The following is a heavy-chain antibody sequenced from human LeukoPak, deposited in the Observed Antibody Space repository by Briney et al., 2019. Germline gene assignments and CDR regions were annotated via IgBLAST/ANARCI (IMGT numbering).Heavy chain of an antibody. V-gene: IGHV3-7*01. J-gene: IGHJ4*02. CDR3: AKDQRYFDWTQSYYFDY. CDR1: GFTFSTHW. Sequence: GGSLRLSCAASGFTFSTHWMSWVRQAPGKGLEWVANIKPDGSEKSYVDSVKGRFTISRDNSKNTLYLQMNSLRAEDTAVYYCAKDQRYFDWTQSYYFDYWGQGTLVTVSS. D-gene: IGHD3-9*01. CDR2: IKPDGSEK.